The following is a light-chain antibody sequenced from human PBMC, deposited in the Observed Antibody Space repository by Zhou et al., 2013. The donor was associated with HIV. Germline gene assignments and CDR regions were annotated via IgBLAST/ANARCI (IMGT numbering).Light chain of an antibody. Sequence: VVMTQTPLSSPVTLGQPASISCRSSQSLVYSDGNTYLNWFHQRPGQSPRRLIYKVSNRDSGVPDRFSGSGSGTDFTLKISRVEAEDVGVYYCMQGRHWPQAFGGGTKVEIK. J-gene: IGKJ4*01. CDR1: QSLVYSDGNTY. V-gene: IGKV2-30*01. CDR2: KVS. CDR3: MQGRHWPQA.